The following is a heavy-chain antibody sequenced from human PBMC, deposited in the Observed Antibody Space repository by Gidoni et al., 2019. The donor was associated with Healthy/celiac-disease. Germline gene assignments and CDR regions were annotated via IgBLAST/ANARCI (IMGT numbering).Heavy chain of an antibody. CDR1: GYPFTRYA. V-gene: IGHV1-3*01. J-gene: IGHJ5*02. Sequence: QVQLVQSGAQVKKPGASVRVSCTASGYPFTRYAMHWVRQAPGQRLEWMGRMNAGNGNTNYSQKFQGRVTITRDTSASTAYMELSSLRAEDTAVYYCARDSDTAAAGIGWFDPWGQGTLVTVSS. CDR3: ARDSDTAAAGIGWFDP. CDR2: MNAGNGNT. D-gene: IGHD6-13*01.